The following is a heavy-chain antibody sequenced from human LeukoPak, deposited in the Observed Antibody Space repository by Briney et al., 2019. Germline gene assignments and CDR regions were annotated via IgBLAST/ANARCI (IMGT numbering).Heavy chain of an antibody. D-gene: IGHD5-18*01. Sequence: GGSLRLSYAASGFTFSSYAMSWVRQAPGKGLEWVANIKKDGSEKYYVDSVKGRFTISRDNAKTSLYLQMNSLRAEDTAVYYCARHLSGVTGYTYGRGIDYWGQGTLVTVSS. J-gene: IGHJ4*02. CDR3: ARHLSGVTGYTYGRGIDY. CDR2: IKKDGSEK. V-gene: IGHV3-7*01. CDR1: GFTFSSYA.